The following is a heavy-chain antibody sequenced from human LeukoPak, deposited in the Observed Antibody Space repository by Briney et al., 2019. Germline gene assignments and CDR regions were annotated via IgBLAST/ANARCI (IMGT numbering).Heavy chain of an antibody. CDR1: GGTFSNYA. CDR3: ARGTSNRPHYYYYYMDV. CDR2: IIPIFGTA. D-gene: IGHD1-14*01. Sequence: GASVKVSCKASGGTFSNYAISWVRQAPGQGLEWMGGIIPIFGTANYAQKFQGRVTITTDESTSTAYMELSSLRSEDTAVYYCARGTSNRPHYYYYYMDVWGKGTTVTVSS. V-gene: IGHV1-69*05. J-gene: IGHJ6*03.